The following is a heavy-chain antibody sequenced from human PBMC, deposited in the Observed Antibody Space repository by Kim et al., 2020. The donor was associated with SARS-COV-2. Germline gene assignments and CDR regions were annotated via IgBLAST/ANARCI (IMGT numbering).Heavy chain of an antibody. CDR2: INAGNGNT. CDR3: ARDPTPRGSYGLWYYYGMDV. Sequence: ASVKVSCKASGYTFTSYAMHWVRQAPGQRLEWMGWINAGNGNTKYSQKFQGRVTITRDTSASTAYMELSSLRSEDTAVYYCARDPTPRGSYGLWYYYGMDVWGQGTTVTVSS. J-gene: IGHJ6*02. V-gene: IGHV1-3*01. CDR1: GYTFTSYA. D-gene: IGHD5-18*01.